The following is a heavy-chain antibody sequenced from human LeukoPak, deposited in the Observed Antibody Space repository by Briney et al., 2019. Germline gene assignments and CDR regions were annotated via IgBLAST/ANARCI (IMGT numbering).Heavy chain of an antibody. Sequence: GESLKISCKGSGYSFTSYWIGWVRQMPGKGLEWMGIIYPGDSNSRYSPSFQGQVTMSVDKSINIAYLQWSDLKASDTAIYYCARQGRYCTGGTCYSDWGQGTMVTVSS. D-gene: IGHD2-15*01. CDR1: GYSFTSYW. J-gene: IGHJ3*01. CDR2: IYPGDSNS. V-gene: IGHV5-51*01. CDR3: ARQGRYCTGGTCYSD.